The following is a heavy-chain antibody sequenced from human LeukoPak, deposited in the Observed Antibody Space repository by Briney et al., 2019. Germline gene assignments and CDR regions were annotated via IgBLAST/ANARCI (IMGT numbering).Heavy chain of an antibody. Sequence: GGSLRLSCAASGFTFSYYWMSWVRQAPGRGLEWVANIKEDGSENYSVDSVKGRFTISRDNAKNSLYLQMNSLRAEDTAVYSCARGEYSSPRSAFDIWGQGTMVTVSS. CDR2: IKEDGSEN. CDR1: GFTFSYYW. D-gene: IGHD6-6*01. V-gene: IGHV3-7*03. J-gene: IGHJ3*02. CDR3: ARGEYSSPRSAFDI.